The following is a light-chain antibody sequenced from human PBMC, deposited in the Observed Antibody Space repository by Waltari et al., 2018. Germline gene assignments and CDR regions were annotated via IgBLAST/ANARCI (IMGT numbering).Light chain of an antibody. CDR2: EVT. CDR3: SSYTLSSNLEV. J-gene: IGLJ2*01. V-gene: IGLV2-14*01. Sequence: QSALTQPASVSGSPGQSITISCTGTSTDVDSYNYVSWYQQHPGKAPKLIIYEVTDRPPGVSNRFSGSKSGNMASLTISGLQAEDEADYYCSSYTLSSNLEVFGGGTKLTVL. CDR1: STDVDSYNY.